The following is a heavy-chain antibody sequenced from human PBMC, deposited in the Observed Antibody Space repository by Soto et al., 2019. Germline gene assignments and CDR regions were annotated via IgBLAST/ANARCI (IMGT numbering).Heavy chain of an antibody. CDR1: GGSISGYY. CDR3: ARGGPFRYYGSGSYLNPNWFDP. Sequence: PSETLSLTCTVSGGSISGYYWSWIRQPPGKGLEWIGEINHSGSTNYNPSLKSRVTISVDTSKNQFSLKLSSVTAADTAVYYCARGGPFRYYGSGSYLNPNWFDPWGQGTLLTVSS. J-gene: IGHJ5*02. V-gene: IGHV4-34*01. D-gene: IGHD3-10*01. CDR2: INHSGST.